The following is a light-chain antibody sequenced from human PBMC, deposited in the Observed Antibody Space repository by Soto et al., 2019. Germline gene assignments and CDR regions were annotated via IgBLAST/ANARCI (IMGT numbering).Light chain of an antibody. V-gene: IGKV1-5*01. CDR2: DVS. CDR3: QQYYIFWT. Sequence: DIKMYMSPSTLSATVGDRVTITCRASQSITRWLAWYQQKPGKAPKLLIYDVSSLESGVPSRFSGSGSETEFTLTICSLQPDDTAIYYCQQYYIFWTFGHGGNVDIK. J-gene: IGKJ1*01. CDR1: QSITRW.